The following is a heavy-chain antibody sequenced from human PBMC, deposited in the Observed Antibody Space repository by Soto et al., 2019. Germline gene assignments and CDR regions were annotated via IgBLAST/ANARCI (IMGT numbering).Heavy chain of an antibody. CDR1: GDSVNNYY. V-gene: IGHV4-59*08. Sequence: QVQLQESGPGLVKPSETLSLTCTVSGDSVNNYYWSWIRQPPGKGLEWIGYIYYSGSTNYNPSLSSRITISVDTSKNQFSLKLSSVTAADTAIYYCARQSLDCSGGSCYTYYFDYWGQGTLVTVSS. J-gene: IGHJ4*02. CDR3: ARQSLDCSGGSCYTYYFDY. D-gene: IGHD2-15*01. CDR2: IYYSGST.